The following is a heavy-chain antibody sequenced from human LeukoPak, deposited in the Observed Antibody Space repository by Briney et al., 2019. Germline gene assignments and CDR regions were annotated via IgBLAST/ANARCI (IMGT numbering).Heavy chain of an antibody. J-gene: IGHJ6*02. CDR2: IYSGGST. CDR1: GFTVSSNY. CDR3: ARDLYSSAHGMDV. D-gene: IGHD2-15*01. V-gene: IGHV3-66*01. Sequence: GGSLRLSCAASGFTVSSNYMSWVRQAPGKGLEWVSVIYSGGSTYYADSVKGRFTISRDNSKNTLYLQMNSLRAEDTAVYYCARDLYSSAHGMDVWGQGTRSPSP.